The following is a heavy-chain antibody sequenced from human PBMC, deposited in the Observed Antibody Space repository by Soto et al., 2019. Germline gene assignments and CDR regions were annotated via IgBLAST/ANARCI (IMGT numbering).Heavy chain of an antibody. CDR3: AHRLTLNSDWNYGRFDY. J-gene: IGHJ4*02. V-gene: IGHV2-5*02. Sequence: QITLKESGPTLVKPTQTLTLTCTFSGFSLTTYGVGVGWVRQPPGKALEWLALIYWDDDKRYSPSLKTRLTIPKDTSKNHVVLTMTNMDPVDTATYYCAHRLTLNSDWNYGRFDYWGQGTLVTVSS. CDR2: IYWDDDK. CDR1: GFSLTTYGVG. D-gene: IGHD1-7*01.